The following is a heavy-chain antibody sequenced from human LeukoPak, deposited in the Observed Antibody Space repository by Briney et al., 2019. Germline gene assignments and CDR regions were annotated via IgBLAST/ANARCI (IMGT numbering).Heavy chain of an antibody. V-gene: IGHV1-2*02. CDR3: ARKKLEVVATYDF. CDR1: GFSFTAYY. CDR2: LNPHSGGP. D-gene: IGHD3-22*01. Sequence: ASVKVSCKTSGFSFTAYYIHWVRQAPGQGLEWMGWLNPHSGGPTYAQKFHGRVTLSRDTSISTAYMELSSLTSDDTAVYYCARKKLEVVATYDFWGQGTLITVSS. J-gene: IGHJ4*02.